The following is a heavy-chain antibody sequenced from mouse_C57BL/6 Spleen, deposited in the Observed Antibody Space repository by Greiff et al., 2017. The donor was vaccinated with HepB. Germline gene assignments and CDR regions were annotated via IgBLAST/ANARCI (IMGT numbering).Heavy chain of an antibody. J-gene: IGHJ2*01. D-gene: IGHD2-1*01. CDR1: GYTFTDYN. CDR3: VYGNFFGY. V-gene: IGHV1-22*01. Sequence: VQLQQSGPELVKPGASVKMSCKASGYTFTDYNMPWVKQSHGKSLEWIGYINPNNGGTSYNQKFKGKATLTVNKSSSTAYMELRSLTSEDSAVYYCVYGNFFGYWGQGTTLTVSS. CDR2: INPNNGGT.